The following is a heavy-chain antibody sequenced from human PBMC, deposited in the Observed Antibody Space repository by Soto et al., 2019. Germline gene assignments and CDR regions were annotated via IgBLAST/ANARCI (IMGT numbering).Heavy chain of an antibody. CDR2: IWYDGSNK. CDR3: AREGSHLKAKLRFLEWFPSGSGWFDP. V-gene: IGHV3-33*01. J-gene: IGHJ5*02. Sequence: GESLKISCAASGFTFSSYGMHWVRQAPGKGLEWVAVIWYDGSNKYYADSVKGRFTISRDNSKNTLYLQMNSLRAEDTAVYYCAREGSHLKAKLRFLEWFPSGSGWFDPWGQGTLVTVSS. CDR1: GFTFSSYG. D-gene: IGHD3-3*01.